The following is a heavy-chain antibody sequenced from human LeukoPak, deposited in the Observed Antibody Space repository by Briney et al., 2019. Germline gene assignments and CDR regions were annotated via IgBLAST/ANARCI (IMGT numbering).Heavy chain of an antibody. CDR3: ARSRRIVVVPAAIGQNNWFDP. Sequence: SVQVSCKAYGGTFSSYAISWVRQAPGQGLEWPGGIIPIFGTANYAQKFQGRVTITADKSTSTAYMELSSLRSDDTAVYYCARSRRIVVVPAAIGQNNWFDPWGQGTLVTVSS. CDR1: GGTFSSYA. CDR2: IIPIFGTA. J-gene: IGHJ5*02. D-gene: IGHD2-2*02. V-gene: IGHV1-69*06.